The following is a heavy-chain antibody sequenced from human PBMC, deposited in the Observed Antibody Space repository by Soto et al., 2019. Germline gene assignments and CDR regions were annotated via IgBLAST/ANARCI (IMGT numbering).Heavy chain of an antibody. CDR2: IKDDGNEK. D-gene: IGHD2-2*01. J-gene: IGHJ4*02. V-gene: IGHV3-7*03. Sequence: PGGSLRLSCAASGFTFRNYWMSWVRQDPGKGLEWVANIKDDGNEKYSVDSVRGRFTISRDNAQNSLYLQMNSLRVEDTAIYYCVXERIGCVICSGTSCLDYWGQGTRVTVSS. CDR3: VXERIGCVICSGTSCLDY. CDR1: GFTFRNYW.